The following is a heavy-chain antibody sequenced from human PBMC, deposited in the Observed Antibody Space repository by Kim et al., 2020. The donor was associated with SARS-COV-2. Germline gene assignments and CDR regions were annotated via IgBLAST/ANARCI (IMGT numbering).Heavy chain of an antibody. J-gene: IGHJ5*02. V-gene: IGHV4-31*02. CDR3: ARAAIPNWFDP. D-gene: IGHD2-21*02. CDR2: T. Sequence: TYYNPSLTSRVTISVDTSKNQFSLKLSAVTAADTAVYYCARAAIPNWFDPWGQGTLVTVSS.